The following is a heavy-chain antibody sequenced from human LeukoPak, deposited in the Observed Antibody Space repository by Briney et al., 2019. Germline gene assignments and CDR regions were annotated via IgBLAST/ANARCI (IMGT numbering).Heavy chain of an antibody. V-gene: IGHV6-1*01. D-gene: IGHD6-19*01. Sequence: SQTLSLTCAISGDSVSSNSATWNWIRQSPSRGLEWLGRTYHRSKWYNDYAASVKSRITIKPDTSKNRFSLQLNSVTPEDTAVYYCARDGMAVAVGYFDLWGRGTLVTVSS. CDR1: GDSVSSNSAT. CDR2: TYHRSKWYN. J-gene: IGHJ2*01. CDR3: ARDGMAVAVGYFDL.